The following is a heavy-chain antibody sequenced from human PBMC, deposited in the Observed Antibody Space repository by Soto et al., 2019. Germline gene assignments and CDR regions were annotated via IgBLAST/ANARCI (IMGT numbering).Heavy chain of an antibody. Sequence: QVQLVQSGAEVKTPGSSVKVSCKASGGTFSNYAISWVRQAPGQGLEWMGGIIPIFGTTNYAQKFQGRATITADESTSTAYMELSSLRSEDTAVYYCARVVTVVKSFHYWYFDLWGRGTLVTVSS. CDR2: IIPIFGTT. D-gene: IGHD2-15*01. V-gene: IGHV1-69*12. CDR3: ARVVTVVKSFHYWYFDL. CDR1: GGTFSNYA. J-gene: IGHJ2*01.